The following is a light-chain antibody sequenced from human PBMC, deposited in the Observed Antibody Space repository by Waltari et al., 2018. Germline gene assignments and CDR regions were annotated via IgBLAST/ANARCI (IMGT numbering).Light chain of an antibody. J-gene: IGKJ5*01. Sequence: SVLTQSPASLPLSPGERATLSCRTSQSVGRDLAWYQQKPGQSPRLFIYDASYRVTGIPASFSGSESGTDFTLTISSLEPEDFAVYFCQHRNIWPRGLTFGQGTRLEIK. CDR1: QSVGRD. CDR2: DAS. V-gene: IGKV3-11*01. CDR3: QHRNIWPRGLT.